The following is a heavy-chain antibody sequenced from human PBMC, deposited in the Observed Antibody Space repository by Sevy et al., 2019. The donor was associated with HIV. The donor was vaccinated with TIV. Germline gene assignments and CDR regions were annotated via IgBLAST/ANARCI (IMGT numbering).Heavy chain of an antibody. D-gene: IGHD6-19*01. J-gene: IGHJ6*02. Sequence: GGSLRLSCAASGFTFSSYGMHWVRQAPGKGLEWVAVIWYDGSNKYYADSVKGRFTISRDNSKNTLYLQMNSLRAEDMAVYYCARDLYSSGWAVVDYYYYYGMDVWGQGTTVTVSS. CDR3: ARDLYSSGWAVVDYYYYYGMDV. CDR2: IWYDGSNK. V-gene: IGHV3-33*01. CDR1: GFTFSSYG.